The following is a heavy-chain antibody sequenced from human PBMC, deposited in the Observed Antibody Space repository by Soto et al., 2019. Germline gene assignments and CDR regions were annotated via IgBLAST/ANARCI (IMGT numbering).Heavy chain of an antibody. Sequence: GGSLRLSCAVSGFTFSTYSMNWVRQAPGKGLEWISYINSESSGTRYADSVKGRFTISRDSARDSLYLQMNSLRADDTAVYYCVRSDPWDSWGPGTLVTVSS. CDR3: VRSDPWDS. CDR2: INSESSGT. CDR1: GFTFSTYS. V-gene: IGHV3-48*01. D-gene: IGHD1-26*01. J-gene: IGHJ1*01.